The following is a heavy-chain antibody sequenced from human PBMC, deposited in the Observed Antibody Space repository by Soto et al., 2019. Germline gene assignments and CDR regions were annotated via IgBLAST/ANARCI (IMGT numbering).Heavy chain of an antibody. CDR1: GFTFSSYA. D-gene: IGHD2-21*02. CDR3: AKAIVVVTATQYYYYGMDV. J-gene: IGHJ6*02. CDR2: ISGSGGST. V-gene: IGHV3-23*01. Sequence: PGGSLRLSCEASGFTFSSYAMSWVRQAPGKGLEWVSAISGSGGSTYYADSVKGRFTISRDNSKNTLYLQMNSLRAEDTAVYYCAKAIVVVTATQYYYYGMDVWGQGTTVTVSS.